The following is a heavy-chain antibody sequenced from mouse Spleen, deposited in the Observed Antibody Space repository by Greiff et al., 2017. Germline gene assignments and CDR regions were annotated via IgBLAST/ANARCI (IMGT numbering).Heavy chain of an antibody. CDR3: ARIPYFYGSSYRFAY. CDR2: ILPGSGST. CDR1: GYTFTGYW. J-gene: IGHJ3*01. V-gene: IGHV1-9*01. Sequence: QVQLQQSGAELMKPGASVKLSCKATGYTFTGYWIEWVKQRPGHGLEWIGEILPGSGSTNYNEKFKGKATFTADTSSNTAYMQLSSLTTEDSAIYYCARIPYFYGSSYRFAYWGQGTLVTVSA. D-gene: IGHD1-1*01.